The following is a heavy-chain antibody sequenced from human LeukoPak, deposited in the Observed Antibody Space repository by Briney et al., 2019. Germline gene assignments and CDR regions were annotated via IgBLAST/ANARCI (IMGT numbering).Heavy chain of an antibody. CDR3: AKEAYYDFWSGYFTGFGGDY. V-gene: IGHV3-23*01. J-gene: IGHJ4*02. Sequence: AGGSLRLSCAASRFTFSSYAMSWVRQAPGKGLEWVSAISGSGGSTYYADSVKGRFTISRDNSKNTLYLQMNSLRAEDTAVYYCAKEAYYDFWSGYFTGFGGDYWGQGTLVTVSS. CDR1: RFTFSSYA. CDR2: ISGSGGST. D-gene: IGHD3-3*01.